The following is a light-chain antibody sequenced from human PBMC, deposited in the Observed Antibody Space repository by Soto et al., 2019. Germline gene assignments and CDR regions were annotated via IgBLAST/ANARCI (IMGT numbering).Light chain of an antibody. CDR3: MQALQNRT. J-gene: IGKJ1*01. CDR2: LGS. Sequence: DIVMTQSPLSLPVTPGEPASISCRSSQSLLHSNGYNYLDWYLQKPGQSPQLLIYLGSNRASGVPDRFSGSGSGTEFTLKISRVEAEDVRVYYCMQALQNRTFGQGTKVEIK. CDR1: QSLLHSNGYNY. V-gene: IGKV2-28*01.